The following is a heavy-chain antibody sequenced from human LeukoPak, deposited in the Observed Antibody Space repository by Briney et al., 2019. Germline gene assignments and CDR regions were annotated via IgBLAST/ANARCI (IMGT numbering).Heavy chain of an antibody. CDR1: GFTFSSYS. J-gene: IGHJ4*02. CDR2: ISSSSSYI. CDR3: ARGQAAAVDY. Sequence: GGSLRLSCAASGFTFSSYSMKWVRQAPGKGLEWVSSISSSSSYIYYADSVKGRFTISRDNTKNSLYLQMNSLRAEDTAVYYCARGQAAAVDYWGQGTLVTVSS. V-gene: IGHV3-21*01. D-gene: IGHD6-13*01.